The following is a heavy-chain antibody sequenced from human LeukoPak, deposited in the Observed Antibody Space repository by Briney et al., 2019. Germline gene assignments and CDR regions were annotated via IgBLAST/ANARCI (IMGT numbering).Heavy chain of an antibody. Sequence: GGSLRLSCAASGFTFSDYWMLWVRQAPGKGRVWVSRIDNDGSSTTYADSVKGRFTISRDNAKNSLYLQMNRLRAEDTAVYYCARHSAGYTTFFDYWGQGTLVTVSS. CDR3: ARHSAGYTTFFDY. CDR1: GFTFSDYW. D-gene: IGHD5-24*01. CDR2: IDNDGSST. V-gene: IGHV3-74*01. J-gene: IGHJ4*02.